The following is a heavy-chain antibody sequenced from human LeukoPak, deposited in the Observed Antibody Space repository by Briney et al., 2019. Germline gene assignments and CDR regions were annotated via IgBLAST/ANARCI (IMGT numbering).Heavy chain of an antibody. Sequence: GGSLRLSCAASGFTFSSYSMNWVRQAPGKGLEWVSSISSSSTYIYYADSVKGRFSISRDNAKNSLCLQMNSLRAEDTAVYYCVRDMTTATTCYLQHWGQGTLVTVSP. CDR2: ISSSSTYI. J-gene: IGHJ1*01. V-gene: IGHV3-21*01. CDR3: VRDMTTATTCYLQH. D-gene: IGHD4-17*01. CDR1: GFTFSSYS.